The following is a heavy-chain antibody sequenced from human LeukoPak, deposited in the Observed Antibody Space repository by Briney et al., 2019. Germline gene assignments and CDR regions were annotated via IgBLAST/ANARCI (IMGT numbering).Heavy chain of an antibody. CDR3: ARGGYCSSTSCHLLNY. CDR1: GFTFSSYS. J-gene: IGHJ4*02. V-gene: IGHV3-21*01. D-gene: IGHD2-2*01. Sequence: GGSLRLSCAAPGFTFSSYSMNWVRQAPGKGLEWVSSISSSSSYIYYADSVKGRFTISRDNAKNSLYLQMNSLRAEDTAVYYCARGGYCSSTSCHLLNYWGQGTLVTVSS. CDR2: ISSSSSYI.